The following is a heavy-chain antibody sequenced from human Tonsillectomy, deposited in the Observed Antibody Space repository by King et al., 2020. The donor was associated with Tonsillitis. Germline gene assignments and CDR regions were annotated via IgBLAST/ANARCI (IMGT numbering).Heavy chain of an antibody. J-gene: IGHJ4*02. CDR3: ARGMSSYYNSGPYPFDY. CDR2: ISPISVTTKR. V-gene: IGHV1-69*01. CDR1: GGTFNSNE. D-gene: IGHD3-22*01. Sequence: QLVQSGAEVKKPGSSVMVSCKASGGTFNSNEISWVRQAPGQGLEWMGGISPISVTTKRNYAQKFQGRLTSTADEPTNTAYMELSSLRSEDTAVYYCARGMSSYYNSGPYPFDYWGQGTLVTVSS.